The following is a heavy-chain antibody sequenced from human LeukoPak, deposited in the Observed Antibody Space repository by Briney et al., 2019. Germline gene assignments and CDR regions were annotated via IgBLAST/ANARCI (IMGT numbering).Heavy chain of an antibody. Sequence: GGSLRLSCAASGFTFSSYWMSWVRQAPGKGLEWVANIKQDGSEKYYVDSVKGRFTISRDNAKNSLYLQMNSLRAEDTAVYYCARELDIVATTNYFDYWGQGTLVTVSS. CDR1: GFTFSSYW. CDR3: ARELDIVATTNYFDY. D-gene: IGHD5-12*01. V-gene: IGHV3-7*01. J-gene: IGHJ4*02. CDR2: IKQDGSEK.